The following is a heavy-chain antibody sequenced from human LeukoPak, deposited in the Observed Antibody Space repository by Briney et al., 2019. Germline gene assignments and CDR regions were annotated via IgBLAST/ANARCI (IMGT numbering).Heavy chain of an antibody. V-gene: IGHV5-10-1*01. Sequence: GESLQISCKGSGYIFTSYWITRVRQMPGKGLEWMGRIDPSDSYTNYSPSFQGHVTISADKSLSTAYLQWSSLKASDTAMYYCARQRWPDYWGQGTLVTVSS. CDR1: GYIFTSYW. D-gene: IGHD5-24*01. J-gene: IGHJ4*02. CDR3: ARQRWPDY. CDR2: IDPSDSYT.